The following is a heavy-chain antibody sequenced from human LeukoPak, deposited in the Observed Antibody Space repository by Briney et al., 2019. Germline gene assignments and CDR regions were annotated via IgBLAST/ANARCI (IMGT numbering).Heavy chain of an antibody. V-gene: IGHV3-23*01. CDR2: ISGSGGST. CDR1: GFTVSSNF. D-gene: IGHD4-17*01. CDR3: AKDNDYGDSPLDY. J-gene: IGHJ4*02. Sequence: AGGSLRLSCAASGFTVSSNFMSWVRQAPGKGLEWVSAISGSGGSTYYADSVKGRFTISRDNSKNTLYLQMNSLRAEDTAVYYCAKDNDYGDSPLDYWGQGTLVTVSS.